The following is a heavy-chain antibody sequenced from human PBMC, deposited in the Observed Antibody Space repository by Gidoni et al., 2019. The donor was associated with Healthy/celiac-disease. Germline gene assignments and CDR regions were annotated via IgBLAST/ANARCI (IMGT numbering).Heavy chain of an antibody. Sequence: QVQLVQSGAEAKKPGPSLKVSCKASGYTFTGYYMHWVRQAPGQGLEWMGWINPNSGGTNYAQKFQGRVTMTRDTSISTAYMELSRLRSDDTVVYYCARDSKGRATVDYWGQGTLVTVSS. J-gene: IGHJ4*02. CDR3: ARDSKGRATVDY. CDR2: INPNSGGT. V-gene: IGHV1-2*02. CDR1: GYTFTGYY.